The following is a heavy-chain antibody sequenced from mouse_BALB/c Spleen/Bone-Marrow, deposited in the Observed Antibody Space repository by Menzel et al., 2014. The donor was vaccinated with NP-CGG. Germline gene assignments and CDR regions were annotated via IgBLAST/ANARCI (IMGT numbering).Heavy chain of an antibody. V-gene: IGHV1S22*01. CDR3: TRGGSNPFAY. CDR1: GYTFTSYW. J-gene: IGHJ3*01. CDR2: IYPGGGNT. Sequence: LQQSGSELVRPGASVKLSCKASGYTFTSYWVHWVKQRHGQGLEWIGNIYPGGGNTNYDENFESKGTLTVDTSSSTAYMHLSSLTSEDSAVYYCTRGGSNPFAYWGQGTLVTVSA. D-gene: IGHD1-1*01.